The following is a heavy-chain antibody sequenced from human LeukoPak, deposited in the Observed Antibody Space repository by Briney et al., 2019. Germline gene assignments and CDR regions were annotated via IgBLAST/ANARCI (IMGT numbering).Heavy chain of an antibody. CDR1: GFTFSDHY. Sequence: SGGSLRLSCAVSGFTFSDHYMTWIRQAPGKGLEYISYLSNTGSDISYADSVKGRFSLSRNNAKNSLYLQMNSLRAEDTAMYYCARGHWGLDYWGQGTLVTVSS. CDR2: LSNTGSDI. CDR3: ARGHWGLDY. D-gene: IGHD7-27*01. V-gene: IGHV3-11*01. J-gene: IGHJ4*02.